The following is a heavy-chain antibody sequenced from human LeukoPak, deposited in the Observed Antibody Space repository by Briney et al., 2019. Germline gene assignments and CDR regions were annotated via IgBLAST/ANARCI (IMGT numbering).Heavy chain of an antibody. Sequence: GRSLRLSCAASGFTFSSYGMHWVRQAPGKGLEWVAVIWYDGSNKYYADSVKGRFTISRDNSKNTLYLQMNSLRAEDTAVYYCARDGEVMVYYFDYWGQGTLVTVSS. D-gene: IGHD2-8*01. CDR2: IWYDGSNK. J-gene: IGHJ4*02. CDR3: ARDGEVMVYYFDY. V-gene: IGHV3-33*01. CDR1: GFTFSSYG.